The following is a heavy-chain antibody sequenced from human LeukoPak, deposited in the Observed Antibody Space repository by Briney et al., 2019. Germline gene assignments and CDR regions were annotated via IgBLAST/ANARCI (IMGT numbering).Heavy chain of an antibody. Sequence: SQTLSLTCTVSGGSICSGGYYWSWIRQHPGKGLEWIGYIYYSGSTYYNPSLKSRVTISVDTSKNQFSLKLSSMTAADTAVYYCARDLGNSDAFDIWGQGTMVTVSS. CDR1: GGSICSGGYY. V-gene: IGHV4-31*03. CDR3: ARDLGNSDAFDI. CDR2: IYYSGST. J-gene: IGHJ3*02. D-gene: IGHD4-23*01.